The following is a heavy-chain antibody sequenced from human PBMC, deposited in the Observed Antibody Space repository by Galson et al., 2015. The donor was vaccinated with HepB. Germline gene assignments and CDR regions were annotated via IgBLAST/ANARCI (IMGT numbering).Heavy chain of an antibody. Sequence: QSGAEVKKPGESLKISCKGSGSSFTSYWIAWVRQMPGKGLEWMGIIYPGDSDTRYSPSFQGQVTISADKSISTAYLQWSSLKASDTAMYYCARSFVVITTMSNPYFDYWGQGTLVIVSS. CDR1: GSSFTSYW. J-gene: IGHJ4*02. CDR3: ARSFVVITTMSNPYFDY. V-gene: IGHV5-51*01. CDR2: IYPGDSDT. D-gene: IGHD3-22*01.